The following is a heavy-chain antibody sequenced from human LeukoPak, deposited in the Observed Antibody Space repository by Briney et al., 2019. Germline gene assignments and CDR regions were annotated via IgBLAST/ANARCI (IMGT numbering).Heavy chain of an antibody. Sequence: PSETLSLTCTVSGGSISSYYWSWIRQPPGKGLEWIGYIYYSGSTNYNPSLKSRVTISVDTSKNQFSLKLSSVTAADTAVYYCARDGGYTYGYAYWYFDLWGRGTLVTVSS. D-gene: IGHD5-18*01. J-gene: IGHJ2*01. V-gene: IGHV4-59*01. CDR2: IYYSGST. CDR3: ARDGGYTYGYAYWYFDL. CDR1: GGSISSYY.